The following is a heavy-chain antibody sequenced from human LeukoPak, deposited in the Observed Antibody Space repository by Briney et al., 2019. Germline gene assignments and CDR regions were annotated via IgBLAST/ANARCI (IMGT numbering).Heavy chain of an antibody. CDR3: ARHSYDSGAYIDY. D-gene: IGHD3-22*01. J-gene: IGHJ4*02. Sequence: PGGSLRLSCAASGFTFSSYWVLWVRQAPGKGLEWVANIRQDGSEKHYMDSVKGRFTISRDNAKNSLFLQLNSLRAEDTAVYYCARHSYDSGAYIDYWGQGTLVTVSS. V-gene: IGHV3-7*02. CDR1: GFTFSSYW. CDR2: IRQDGSEK.